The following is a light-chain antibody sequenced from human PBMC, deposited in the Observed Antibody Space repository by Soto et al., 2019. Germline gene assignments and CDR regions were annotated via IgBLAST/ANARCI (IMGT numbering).Light chain of an antibody. Sequence: QSALPQPASVSGSPGQSITISCTGTSSDVGSYNLVSWYQHHPGKAPKLMIYEGSKRPSGVSNRFSGSKSGNTASLTISGLQAEDEADYYCCSYAGSSTWVFGGGTKVNVL. CDR3: CSYAGSSTWV. CDR1: SSDVGSYNL. CDR2: EGS. V-gene: IGLV2-23*01. J-gene: IGLJ3*02.